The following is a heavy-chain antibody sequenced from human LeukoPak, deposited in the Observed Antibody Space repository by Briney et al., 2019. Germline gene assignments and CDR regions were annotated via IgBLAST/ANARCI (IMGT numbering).Heavy chain of an antibody. Sequence: ASVKVSCRASGYTFTSYDINWVRQATGQGLEWMGWMNPNSGNTGYAQKFQGRVTMTGNTSISTAYMELSSLTSEDTAVYYCARGLYIAAAGTPYWGQGTLVAVSS. CDR2: MNPNSGNT. CDR1: GYTFTSYD. D-gene: IGHD6-13*01. J-gene: IGHJ4*02. CDR3: ARGLYIAAAGTPY. V-gene: IGHV1-8*01.